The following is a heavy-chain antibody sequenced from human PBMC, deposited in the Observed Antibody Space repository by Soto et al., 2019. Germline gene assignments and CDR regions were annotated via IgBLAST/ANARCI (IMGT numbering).Heavy chain of an antibody. CDR1: GFTVNSFE. D-gene: IGHD3-22*01. CDR3: ARDFGPTSGYLYYSMDV. V-gene: IGHV3-48*03. CDR2: MSSGGSAI. Sequence: DVQLVESGGGLVQPGESLLLSCAASGFTVNSFEMSWVRQPQGKGLQWLSSMSSGGSAIHYADSVKGRFTISRDSAKNTLYLQINSLRGEDTAVYYCARDFGPTSGYLYYSMDVWGPGTTVTVSS. J-gene: IGHJ6*02.